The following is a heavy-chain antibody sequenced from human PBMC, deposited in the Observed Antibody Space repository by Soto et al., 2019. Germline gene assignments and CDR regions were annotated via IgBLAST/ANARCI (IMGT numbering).Heavy chain of an antibody. CDR2: ISWNSGSI. CDR1: GFTFDDYA. D-gene: IGHD5-18*01. V-gene: IGHV3-9*01. CDR3: AKDRYAPVKYYFDY. J-gene: IGHJ4*02. Sequence: GGSLRLSCAASGFTFDDYAMHWVRQAPGKGLEWVSGISWNSGSIGYADSVKGRFTISRDNAKNSLYLQMNSLRAEDTALYYWAKDRYAPVKYYFDYWGQGTLVTVSS.